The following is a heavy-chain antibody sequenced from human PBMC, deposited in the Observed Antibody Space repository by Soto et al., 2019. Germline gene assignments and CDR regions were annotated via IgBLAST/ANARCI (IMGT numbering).Heavy chain of an antibody. D-gene: IGHD1-26*01. CDR3: ARNKWETGEFVY. Sequence: QVQLVQSGAEVRKPGASVKVSCKASGYTFTTYDINWMRQATGQGLEWVGWMNPNSGTTGYAQKLQGRGSMTRDTSMNTAYMERSCLRYEATAVYYFARNKWETGEFVYWGQGTLVTVSS. V-gene: IGHV1-8*01. CDR2: MNPNSGTT. CDR1: GYTFTTYD. J-gene: IGHJ4*02.